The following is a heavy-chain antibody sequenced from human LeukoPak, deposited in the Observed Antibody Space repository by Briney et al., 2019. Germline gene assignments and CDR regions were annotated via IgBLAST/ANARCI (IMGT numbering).Heavy chain of an antibody. CDR2: IIPIFGTA. CDR3: ARDPRPINYYDSSGYYYGFGY. Sequence: GASVKVSCKASGGTFSSYAISWVRQAPGQGLEWMGGIIPIFGTANYAQKFQGRVTITADESTSTAYMELSSLRSEDTAVYYCARDPRPINYYDSSGYYYGFGYWGQGTLVTVSS. D-gene: IGHD3-22*01. J-gene: IGHJ4*02. V-gene: IGHV1-69*13. CDR1: GGTFSSYA.